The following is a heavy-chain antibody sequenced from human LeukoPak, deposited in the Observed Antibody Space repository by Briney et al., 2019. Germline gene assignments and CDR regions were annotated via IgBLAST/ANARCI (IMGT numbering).Heavy chain of an antibody. CDR3: ARLYRATDAFDI. CDR2: IYYSGST. Sequence: SETLSLTCTVSGGSISSYYWSWIRQPPGKGLEWIGYIYYSGSTNYNPSLKSRVTISVDTSKNQFSLKLSSVTAADTAVCYCARLYRATDAFDIWGQGTMVTVSS. CDR1: GGSISSYY. D-gene: IGHD1-26*01. J-gene: IGHJ3*02. V-gene: IGHV4-59*08.